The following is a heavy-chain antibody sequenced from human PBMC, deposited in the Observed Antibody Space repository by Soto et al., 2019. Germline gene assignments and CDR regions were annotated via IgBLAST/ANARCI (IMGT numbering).Heavy chain of an antibody. D-gene: IGHD5-12*01. Sequence: GGSLRLSCAASGFTFSSYAMHWVRQAPGKGLEWVAVISYDGSNKYYADSVKGRFTISRDNSKNTLYLQMNSLRAEDTAVYYCARESPVNIVATYFFDYWGKEPWSPSPQ. J-gene: IGHJ4*01. V-gene: IGHV3-30*04. CDR1: GFTFSSYA. CDR3: ARESPVNIVATYFFDY. CDR2: ISYDGSNK.